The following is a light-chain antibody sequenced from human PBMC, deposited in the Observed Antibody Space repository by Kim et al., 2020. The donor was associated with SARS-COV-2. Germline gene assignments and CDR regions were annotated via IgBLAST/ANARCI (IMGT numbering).Light chain of an antibody. CDR2: QDS. Sequence: SVSPGQKASNTCSGDKLGDKYACWYQQKPGQSPVLVINQDSKRPSGIPERFSGSNSGNTATLTISGTQAMDEADYYCQAWDSSTGVFGGGTQLTVL. CDR1: KLGDKY. V-gene: IGLV3-1*01. J-gene: IGLJ2*01. CDR3: QAWDSSTGV.